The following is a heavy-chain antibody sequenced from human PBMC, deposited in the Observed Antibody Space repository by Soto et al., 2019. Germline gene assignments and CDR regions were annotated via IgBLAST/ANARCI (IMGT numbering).Heavy chain of an antibody. CDR1: GGSISSGGYY. CDR3: ARGTIVVVVAATLGPLDY. CDR2: IYYSGST. D-gene: IGHD2-15*01. Sequence: SETLSLTCTVSGGSISSGGYYWSWIRQHPGKGLEWIGYIYYSGSTYYNPSLKSRVTISVDTSKNQFSLKLSSVTAADTAVYYCARGTIVVVVAATLGPLDYWGQGTLVTVSS. V-gene: IGHV4-31*03. J-gene: IGHJ4*02.